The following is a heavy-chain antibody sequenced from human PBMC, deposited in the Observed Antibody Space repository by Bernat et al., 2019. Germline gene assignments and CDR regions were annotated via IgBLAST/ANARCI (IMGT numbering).Heavy chain of an antibody. J-gene: IGHJ2*01. CDR2: IAGDGGGI. V-gene: IGHV3-23*01. D-gene: IGHD2-2*01. CDR3: EKYGTSSSVRYFDL. Sequence: EVQLLESGGGSVQPGESLRLSCAASGFTFSTYAMTWVRQAPGKGLEWVSVIAGDGGGIHHADSVKGRFTISRDNSKNTLYLHMNSLRVEDTAVYYCEKYGTSSSVRYFDLWGRGTLVTVSS. CDR1: GFTFSTYA.